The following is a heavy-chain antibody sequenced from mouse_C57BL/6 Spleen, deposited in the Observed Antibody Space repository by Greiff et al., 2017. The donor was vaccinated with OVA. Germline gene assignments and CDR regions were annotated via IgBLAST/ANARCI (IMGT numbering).Heavy chain of an antibody. CDR2: IHPSDSDT. V-gene: IGHV1-74*01. D-gene: IGHD2-4*01. CDR1: GYTFTSYW. CDR3: AIWDDYDLCAY. Sequence: QVQLQQPGAELVKPGASVKVSCKASGYTFTSYWMHWVKQRPGQGLEWIGRIHPSDSDTNYNQKFKGKATLTVDKSSSTAYMQLSSLTSEDSAVYYCAIWDDYDLCAYWGQGTLVTVAA. J-gene: IGHJ3*01.